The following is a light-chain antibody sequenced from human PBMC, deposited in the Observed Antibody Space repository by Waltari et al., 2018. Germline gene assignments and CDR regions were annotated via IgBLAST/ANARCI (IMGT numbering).Light chain of an antibody. Sequence: DIQMTQSPSSLSASIGDRVTITCRASQNIGSNLNWYQQKPGKAPTLLIYAASSLRSGVPSRFRGSGSGREFTLTISSLKPEDFASYYCQQSYRSPRTFGQGSKLEI. CDR1: QNIGSN. V-gene: IGKV1-39*01. J-gene: IGKJ2*01. CDR3: QQSYRSPRT. CDR2: AAS.